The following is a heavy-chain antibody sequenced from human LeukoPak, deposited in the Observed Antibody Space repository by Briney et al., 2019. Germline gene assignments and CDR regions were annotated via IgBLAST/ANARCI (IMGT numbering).Heavy chain of an antibody. CDR2: LSDTGDST. CDR1: GFTFSIHW. J-gene: IGHJ4*02. V-gene: IGHV3-23*01. Sequence: PGGSLRLSCAASGFTFSIHWMSWVRQAPGKGLEWVSSLSDTGDSTHYADSVKGRFTISRDSARSALYLQMNSLRAEDTAVYYCAKGDCSSGSCYFDYWGQGSQVTVSS. D-gene: IGHD2-15*01. CDR3: AKGDCSSGSCYFDY.